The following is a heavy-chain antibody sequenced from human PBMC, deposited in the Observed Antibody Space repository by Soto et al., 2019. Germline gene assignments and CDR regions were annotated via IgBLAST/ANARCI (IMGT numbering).Heavy chain of an antibody. D-gene: IGHD1-26*01. Sequence: GASVKVSCKASGYTFTGYYMHWVRQAPGQGLEWMGWINPNSGGTNYAQKFQGWVTMTRDTSISTAYMELSRLRSDDTAVYYCARASQPEWELPPYGMDVWGQGTTVTVSS. CDR3: ARASQPEWELPPYGMDV. CDR2: INPNSGGT. CDR1: GYTFTGYY. V-gene: IGHV1-2*04. J-gene: IGHJ6*02.